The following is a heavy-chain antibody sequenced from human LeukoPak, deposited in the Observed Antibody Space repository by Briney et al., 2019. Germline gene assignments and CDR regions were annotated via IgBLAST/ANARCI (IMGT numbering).Heavy chain of an antibody. J-gene: IGHJ4*02. CDR2: IKVDGSER. Sequence: GGPLRLPCAASEFTFSKTWISWVRRAPGKGMEGGANIKVDGSERYYVESVKARFTLSRDHAKNSLYLQMTSLRAEDTAIYYCARDWNYGFDYWGQGTLVTVSS. V-gene: IGHV3-7*01. CDR1: EFTFSKTW. D-gene: IGHD1-7*01. CDR3: ARDWNYGFDY.